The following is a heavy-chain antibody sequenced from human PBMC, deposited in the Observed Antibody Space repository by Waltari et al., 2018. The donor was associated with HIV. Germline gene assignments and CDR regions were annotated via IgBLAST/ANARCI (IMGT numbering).Heavy chain of an antibody. CDR3: AAMRDLGYYFDY. CDR2: IRSNSYGGTT. CDR1: GSRFGAYA. V-gene: IGHV3-49*03. Sequence: DVQVEQSGGALVQPGRSLRLPCRSSGSRFGAYAMSWLRQAPCKGLQWVSFIRSNSYGGTTEYAASVKLRFTISRDHSKGIAYLQMTSVRLDDTAVYFCAAMRDLGYYFDYWGQGTPVTVSS. J-gene: IGHJ4*02. D-gene: IGHD6-13*01.